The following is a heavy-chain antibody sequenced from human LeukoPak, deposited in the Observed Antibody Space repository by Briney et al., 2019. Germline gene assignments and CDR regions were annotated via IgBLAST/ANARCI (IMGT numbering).Heavy chain of an antibody. D-gene: IGHD4-23*01. CDR1: GFTFSRYW. Sequence: GGSLRLSCAAAGFTFSRYWMSWVGQAPGKGPEWVANIKKDGSEKYYVDSVKGRFTISRDNAKNSLYLQMNSLRAEDTAVYYCARGDYGGNTYYLDNWGQGTLVTVSS. J-gene: IGHJ4*02. V-gene: IGHV3-7*04. CDR2: IKKDGSEK. CDR3: ARGDYGGNTYYLDN.